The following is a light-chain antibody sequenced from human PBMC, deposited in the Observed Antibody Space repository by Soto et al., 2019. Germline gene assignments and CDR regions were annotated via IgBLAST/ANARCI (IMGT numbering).Light chain of an antibody. CDR1: QSVRSSR. CDR3: QQYGTSPLT. Sequence: EIVLTQSPTTLSVSPVERATLSGRASQSVRSSRLAWYQQKPGQAPSVLIYGASSRAAGIPDRFSGSGSGTDFALTIISLEPEDFAVYYCQQYGTSPLTFGQGTRVEIK. J-gene: IGKJ5*01. CDR2: GAS. V-gene: IGKV3-20*01.